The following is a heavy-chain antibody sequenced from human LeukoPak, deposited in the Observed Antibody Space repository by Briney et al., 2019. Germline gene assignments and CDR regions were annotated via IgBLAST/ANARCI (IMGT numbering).Heavy chain of an antibody. Sequence: SETLSLTCAVYGGPFSGYYWSWIRQPPGKGLEWIGEINHSGSTNYNPSLKSRVTISVDTSKNQFSLKLSSVTAADTAVYYCARVEDSGYDWGYFDYWGQGTLVTVSS. D-gene: IGHD5-12*01. J-gene: IGHJ4*02. CDR2: INHSGST. CDR3: ARVEDSGYDWGYFDY. CDR1: GGPFSGYY. V-gene: IGHV4-34*01.